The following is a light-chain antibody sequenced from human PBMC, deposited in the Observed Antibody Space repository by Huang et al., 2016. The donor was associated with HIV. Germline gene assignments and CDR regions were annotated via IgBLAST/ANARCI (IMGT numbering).Light chain of an antibody. CDR1: QRVSSN. Sequence: ETVMTQSPGTLSVSPVERVTLSCRASQRVSSNLAWYQQKPGQAPRLLIYDASTMATGIPARFRGSGSGTEFTLTINRLQSEDFAIYYCQQYNDWPITFGPGTKVDIK. CDR2: DAS. V-gene: IGKV3D-15*01. CDR3: QQYNDWPIT. J-gene: IGKJ3*01.